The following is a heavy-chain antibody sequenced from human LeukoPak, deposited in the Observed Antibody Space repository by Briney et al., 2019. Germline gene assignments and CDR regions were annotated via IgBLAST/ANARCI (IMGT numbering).Heavy chain of an antibody. CDR1: GFTFVNYA. CDR3: AKARLSTGWAYNDY. D-gene: IGHD2-8*02. J-gene: IGHJ4*02. CDR2: VVGGGSTT. V-gene: IGHV3-23*01. Sequence: GGSLRLSCAASGFTFVNYAMSWVRQAPGKGLGWVSAVVGGGSTTFYADSVKGRFTISRDNSRNTVYLQINSLRAEDTAVYYCAKARLSTGWAYNDYWGQGTLVTVSS.